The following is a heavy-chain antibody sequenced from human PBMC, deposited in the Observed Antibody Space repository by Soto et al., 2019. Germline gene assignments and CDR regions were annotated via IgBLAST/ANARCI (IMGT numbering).Heavy chain of an antibody. J-gene: IGHJ4*02. CDR1: GGSISSGGYY. Sequence: QVQLQESGPGLVKPSQTLSLTCTVSGGSISSGGYYWSWIRQHPGKGLEWIGYIYYSGSTYYNPSLKSRVTISVDTSKNQFSLKLSSVTATDPAVYYCARVVGRWLQLPDYWGQGTLATVSS. CDR2: IYYSGST. V-gene: IGHV4-31*03. CDR3: ARVVGRWLQLPDY. D-gene: IGHD5-12*01.